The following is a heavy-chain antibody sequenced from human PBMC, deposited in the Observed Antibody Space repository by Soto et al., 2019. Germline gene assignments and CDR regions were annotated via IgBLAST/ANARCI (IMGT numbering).Heavy chain of an antibody. J-gene: IGHJ4*02. V-gene: IGHV4-39*01. D-gene: IGHD3-10*01. CDR2: IYYSGST. CDR1: GGSISSSSYY. Sequence: QLQLQESGPGLVKTSDTLSLTCTVSGGSISSSSYYWGWIRQPPGKGLEWIGSIYYSGSTYYNPSLKSRVTISVDTSKTQFSLKLSSVTAADTAVYYCATLWFGEGNYWGQGTLVTVSS. CDR3: ATLWFGEGNY.